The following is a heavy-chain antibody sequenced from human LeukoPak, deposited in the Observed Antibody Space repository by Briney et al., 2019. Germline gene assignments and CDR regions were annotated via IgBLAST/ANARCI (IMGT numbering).Heavy chain of an antibody. V-gene: IGHV3-49*04. Sequence: GGSPRLSCTTSGFIFGDYAMSWVRQAPGKGLQWVGFIRSKAYGGTTEYAASVEGRFTVSRDDSKNIAYLQMNSLTTEDTAVYYCTRDSPHVSEGYWGQGTLVTVSS. J-gene: IGHJ4*02. CDR1: GFIFGDYA. D-gene: IGHD2/OR15-2a*01. CDR2: IRSKAYGGTT. CDR3: TRDSPHVSEGY.